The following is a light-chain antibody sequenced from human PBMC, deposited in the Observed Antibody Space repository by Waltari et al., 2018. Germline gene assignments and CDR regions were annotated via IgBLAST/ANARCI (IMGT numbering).Light chain of an antibody. V-gene: IGKV2-28*01. CDR3: MQILQPART. CDR1: QSLLHSNGYNY. J-gene: IGKJ2*01. CDR2: LGS. Sequence: DILMTQSPLSLPVTPGEPAYISCRSSQSLLHSNGYNYLDWYLQKPGQSPQVLIYLGSNRASGVPDRFSGRGSGTDFTLNISRVEAEDVGVYYCMQILQPARTFGQGTRLEIK.